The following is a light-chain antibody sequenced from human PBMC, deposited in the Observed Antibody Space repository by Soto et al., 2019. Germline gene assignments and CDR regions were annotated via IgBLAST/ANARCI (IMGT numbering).Light chain of an antibody. V-gene: IGKV3-20*01. Sequence: LSLSPGESATLSCSADQSISIKLAWYQQKPGQAPRLLIYGASSRATGIPDRFSGSGSGTDFTLTISRLEPEDFAVYYCQQYGSSPWTFGQGTKVDI. CDR2: GAS. J-gene: IGKJ1*01. CDR3: QQYGSSPWT. CDR1: QSISIK.